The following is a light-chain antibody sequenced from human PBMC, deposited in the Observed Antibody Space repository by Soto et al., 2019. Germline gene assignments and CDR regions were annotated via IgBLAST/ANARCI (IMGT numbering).Light chain of an antibody. CDR1: SSDVGGYNY. J-gene: IGLJ1*01. Sequence: QSALTQPASVSGSPGQSITISCTGTSSDVGGYNYVSWYQHLPGTAPKLLIYLGDQRASGVSDRFSGSKSGTSASLAINGLRSDDEADYYCAAWDDNLNAYVFGSGTKVTVL. V-gene: IGLV2-14*03. CDR2: LGD. CDR3: AAWDDNLNAYV.